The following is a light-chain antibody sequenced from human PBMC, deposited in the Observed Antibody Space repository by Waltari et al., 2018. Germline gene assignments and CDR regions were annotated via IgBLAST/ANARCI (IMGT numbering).Light chain of an antibody. CDR3: SSHTSTTTNV. V-gene: IGLV2-14*03. J-gene: IGLJ1*01. CDR1: TSDIGGYNY. Sequence: QSALTQPAAVSGSPGQSITISCSGSTSDIGGYNYVCWYQQHPGKAPKLIIYDVTNRPSGVSNRFSCSKSGNTASLTISGLQTDDEAIYYCSSHTSTTTNVFGTGTKVTVL. CDR2: DVT.